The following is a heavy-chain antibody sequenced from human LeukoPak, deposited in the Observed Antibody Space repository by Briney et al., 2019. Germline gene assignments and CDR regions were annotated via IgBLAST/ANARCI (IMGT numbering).Heavy chain of an antibody. CDR3: ARDSNYYYDSSGYNDYLDF. CDR2: ISAYNGNT. D-gene: IGHD3-22*01. CDR1: DYTFTNYG. J-gene: IGHJ4*02. V-gene: IGHV1-18*01. Sequence: ASVKVSCKASDYTFTNYGVSWVRQAPGQGLEWMGWISAYNGNTKYAHEFQGRVTMTTDTSTSTAYMELKSLRSDDTAVYFCARDSNYYYDSSGYNDYLDFWGQGTLVTVSS.